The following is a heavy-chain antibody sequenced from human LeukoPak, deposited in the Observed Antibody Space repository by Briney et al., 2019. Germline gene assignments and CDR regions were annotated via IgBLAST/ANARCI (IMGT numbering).Heavy chain of an antibody. CDR3: AKRTVGEGPPFDY. D-gene: IGHD3-16*01. J-gene: IGHJ4*02. CDR1: GFIFRNYA. V-gene: IGHV3-23*01. Sequence: GGSLRLSCAASGFIFRNYAMTWVRQAPGKGLEWVSAVSGVGGSPYYADSVKGRFTISRDTSKSTLYLQMHSLRAEDTAVYYCAKRTVGEGPPFDYWGQGTLVSVSS. CDR2: VSGVGGSP.